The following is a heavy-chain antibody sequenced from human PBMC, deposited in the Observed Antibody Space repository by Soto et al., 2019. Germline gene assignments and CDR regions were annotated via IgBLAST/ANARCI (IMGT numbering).Heavy chain of an antibody. CDR2: IWYDGSNK. CDR3: ARSAAAGTYFDY. CDR1: GFTFSSYG. Sequence: QVQLVESGGGVVQPGRSLRLSCAASGFTFSSYGMHWVRQAPGKGLEWVAVIWYDGSNKYYADSVKGRFTISRDNSKNTLYLQMNSLRAEDTAVYYCARSAAAGTYFDYWRQGTLVTVSS. V-gene: IGHV3-33*01. D-gene: IGHD6-13*01. J-gene: IGHJ4*02.